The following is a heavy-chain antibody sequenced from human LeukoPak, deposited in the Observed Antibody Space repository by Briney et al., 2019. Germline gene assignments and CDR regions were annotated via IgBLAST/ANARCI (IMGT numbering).Heavy chain of an antibody. V-gene: IGHV4-59*08. J-gene: IGHJ5*02. Sequence: SETLSLTCTVSGCSISSYYWSWIRQPPGKGLEWIGYIYYSGSTNYNPSLKSRVTISVDTSKNQFSLKLSSVTAADTAVYYCARSSGYSSGFRLDPWGQGTLVTVSS. CDR2: IYYSGST. CDR1: GCSISSYY. CDR3: ARSSGYSSGFRLDP. D-gene: IGHD6-19*01.